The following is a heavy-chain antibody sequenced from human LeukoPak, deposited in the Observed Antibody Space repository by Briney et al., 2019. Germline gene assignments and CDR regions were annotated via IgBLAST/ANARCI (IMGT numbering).Heavy chain of an antibody. CDR1: GYTFTSYD. D-gene: IGHD3-10*01. J-gene: IGHJ5*02. Sequence: ASVKVSCKASGYTFTSYDINWVRQATGQGLEWMGWMNPNSGNTGYAQKFQGRVTMTRNTSISTAYMELSSLRSEDTAVYYCARGLRGAGKNWFDPWGQRTLVTVSS. CDR3: ARGLRGAGKNWFDP. CDR2: MNPNSGNT. V-gene: IGHV1-8*01.